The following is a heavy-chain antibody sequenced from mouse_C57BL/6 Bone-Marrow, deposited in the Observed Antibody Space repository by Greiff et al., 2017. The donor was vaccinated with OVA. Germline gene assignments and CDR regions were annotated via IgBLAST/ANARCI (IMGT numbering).Heavy chain of an antibody. V-gene: IGHV3-6*01. CDR2: ISYDGSN. D-gene: IGHD2-3*01. Sequence: EVQLQQSGPGLVKPSQSLSLTCSVTGYSITSGYYWNWIRQFPGNKLEWMGYISYDGSNNYNPSLKNRISITRDTSKNQFFLKLNSVTTEDTATYYCAREGWLLIDYWGQGTSVTVSS. J-gene: IGHJ4*01. CDR3: AREGWLLIDY. CDR1: GYSITSGYY.